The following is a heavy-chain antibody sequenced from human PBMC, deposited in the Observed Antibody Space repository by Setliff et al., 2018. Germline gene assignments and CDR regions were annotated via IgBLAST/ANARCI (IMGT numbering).Heavy chain of an antibody. CDR1: ADSGGSISSGGYY. Sequence: SETLSLTCTVSADSGGSISSGGYYWGWIRQPPGKGLEWIGCIYYSGSTYYNPSLKSRVTISLDTSKNQFSLKLTSVTAADTAVYYCASGLNWLLSTEFDYWGQGTLVTVSS. CDR2: IYYSGST. D-gene: IGHD3-9*01. V-gene: IGHV4-39*07. J-gene: IGHJ4*02. CDR3: ASGLNWLLSTEFDY.